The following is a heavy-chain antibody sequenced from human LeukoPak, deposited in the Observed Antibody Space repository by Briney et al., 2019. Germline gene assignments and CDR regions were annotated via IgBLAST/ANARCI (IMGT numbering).Heavy chain of an antibody. CDR3: ARDRGSYGNNWFDP. J-gene: IGHJ5*02. CDR1: GFTFSSYE. Sequence: PGGSLRLSCAASGFTFSSYEMNWVRQAPGKGLEWVSGINWNGGSTGYADSVKGRLTISRDNAKNSLYLQMNSLRAEDTALYYCARDRGSYGNNWFDPWGQGTLVTVSS. V-gene: IGHV3-20*04. CDR2: INWNGGST. D-gene: IGHD5-18*01.